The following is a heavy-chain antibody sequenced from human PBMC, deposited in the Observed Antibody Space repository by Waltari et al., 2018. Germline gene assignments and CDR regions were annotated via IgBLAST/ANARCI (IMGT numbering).Heavy chain of an antibody. D-gene: IGHD3-3*01. Sequence: EVQLVESGGGSVQSGGSLRLSCEGSGFSFSNYAMSWVRQAPGKGLEWVPSIPGEGDNTYDADSVRGRFTISRDNSKNTLSLQMNSLRAEDTATYYCAKVPYNDFWTGYFFFDLWGQGTLVSVSS. J-gene: IGHJ4*02. CDR1: GFSFSNYA. V-gene: IGHV3-23*04. CDR2: IPGEGDNT. CDR3: AKVPYNDFWTGYFFFDL.